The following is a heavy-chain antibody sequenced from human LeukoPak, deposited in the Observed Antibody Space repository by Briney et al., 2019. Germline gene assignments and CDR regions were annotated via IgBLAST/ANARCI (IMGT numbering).Heavy chain of an antibody. Sequence: SETLSLTCTVSGTSINSYYWSWIRQPPGKGLEWFGYIYDSGTTNYNPSLNSRVTISVDTSKNQFSLKLSSVTAADAAVYYCARAWGRPGDTSPFDYWGQGTLVTVSS. V-gene: IGHV4-59*01. CDR3: ARAWGRPGDTSPFDY. CDR1: GTSINSYY. CDR2: IYDSGTT. J-gene: IGHJ4*02. D-gene: IGHD2-21*02.